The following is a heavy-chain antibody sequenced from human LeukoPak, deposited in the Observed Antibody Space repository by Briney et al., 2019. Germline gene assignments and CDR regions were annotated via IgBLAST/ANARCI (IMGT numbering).Heavy chain of an antibody. Sequence: GGCLRLSCAASGFTFSTYSMNWVRQAPGKGLEWVSSISTGSSYISYVDSVKGRFTISRDNAKNTLYLQMNSLRAEDTAVYYCARLGSGSTLDCWGQGILVTVSS. CDR1: GFTFSTYS. D-gene: IGHD3-10*01. CDR3: ARLGSGSTLDC. CDR2: ISTGSSYI. J-gene: IGHJ4*02. V-gene: IGHV3-21*01.